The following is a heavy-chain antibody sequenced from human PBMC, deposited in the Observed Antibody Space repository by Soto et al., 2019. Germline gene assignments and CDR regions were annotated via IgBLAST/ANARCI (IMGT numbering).Heavy chain of an antibody. J-gene: IGHJ5*02. Sequence: QVQLVQSGAEVKKPGASVKVSCKASGYTFTRYGIHWVRQAPGQRLEWMGWIKVDSGNIESSQKFQARVTITRDTSASTAYMEMRSLTSEDTALYYCTRDLLPRYSFSGFDPWGQGTQVTVSS. D-gene: IGHD5-12*01. V-gene: IGHV1-3*01. CDR3: TRDLLPRYSFSGFDP. CDR1: GYTFTRYG. CDR2: IKVDSGNI.